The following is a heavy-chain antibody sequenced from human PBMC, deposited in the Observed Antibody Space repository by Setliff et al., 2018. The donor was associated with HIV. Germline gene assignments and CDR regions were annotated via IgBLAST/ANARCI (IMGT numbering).Heavy chain of an antibody. CDR1: GFDFSTYW. Sequence: PGGSLRLSCEGSGFDFSTYWMSWVRQAPGKGLEWVANIKLHGSEKYYVDSVKGRFTISRDNARDSLYLQMNSLRAEDTAVYYCVRDTTSGWMLTNWGQGTLVTVSS. CDR3: VRDTTSGWMLTN. CDR2: IKLHGSEK. J-gene: IGHJ4*02. V-gene: IGHV3-7*01. D-gene: IGHD6-25*01.